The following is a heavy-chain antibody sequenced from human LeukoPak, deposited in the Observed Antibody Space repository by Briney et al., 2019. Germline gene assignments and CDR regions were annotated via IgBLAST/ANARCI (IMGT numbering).Heavy chain of an antibody. J-gene: IGHJ4*02. V-gene: IGHV3-30*02. CDR3: ARLDGSHYDFWSGYYPFDY. CDR1: GFTFTTYG. CDR2: IRFDGSNE. D-gene: IGHD3-3*01. Sequence: GGSLRLSCAASGFTFTTYGMHWVRQAPGKGLEWVTFIRFDGSNEFYADSVKGRFTISRDNSKNTVFLQMNSLRLDDTAVYYCARLDGSHYDFWSGYYPFDYWGQGTLVTVSS.